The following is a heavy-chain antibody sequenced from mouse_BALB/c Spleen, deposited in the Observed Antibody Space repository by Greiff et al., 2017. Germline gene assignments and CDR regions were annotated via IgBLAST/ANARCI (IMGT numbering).Heavy chain of an antibody. CDR2: ISNGGGST. D-gene: IGHD2-2*01. V-gene: IGHV5-12-2*01. CDR3: ARHNGYDVFAY. CDR1: GFTFSSYT. J-gene: IGHJ3*01. Sequence: EVQVVESGGGLVQPGGSLKLSCAASGFTFSSYTMSWVRQTPEKRLEWVAYISNGGGSTYYPDTVKGRFTISRDNAKNTLYLQMSSLKSEDTAMYYCARHNGYDVFAYWGQGTLVTVSA.